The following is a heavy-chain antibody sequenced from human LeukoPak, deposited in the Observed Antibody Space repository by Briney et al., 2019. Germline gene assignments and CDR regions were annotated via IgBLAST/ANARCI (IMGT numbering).Heavy chain of an antibody. Sequence: PGGSLRLSCAASGFTFSSYSMNWVRQAPGKGLEWVSSISSSSSYIYYADSVKGRFTISRDNAKNSLYLQMNSLRAEDTAVYYCARVKGYYYDSKMVGPAFDIWGQGTMVTVSS. CDR3: ARVKGYYYDSKMVGPAFDI. D-gene: IGHD3-22*01. CDR1: GFTFSSYS. J-gene: IGHJ3*02. V-gene: IGHV3-21*01. CDR2: ISSSSSYI.